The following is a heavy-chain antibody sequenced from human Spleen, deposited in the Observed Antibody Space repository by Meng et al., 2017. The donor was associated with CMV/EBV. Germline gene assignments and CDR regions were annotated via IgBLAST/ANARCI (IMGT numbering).Heavy chain of an antibody. CDR3: AKGSTLGGYYRLDDPFDI. CDR2: ISWKSGKI. V-gene: IGHV3-9*01. CDR1: GFTFDDYA. Sequence: GGSLRLSCAASGFTFDDYAMHWARQAPGKGLEWVSGISWKSGKIGYADSVKGRFTISRDNAKNSLFLQMNSLRTEDTALYYCAKGSTLGGYYRLDDPFDIWGQGTMVTVSS. J-gene: IGHJ3*02. D-gene: IGHD3-22*01.